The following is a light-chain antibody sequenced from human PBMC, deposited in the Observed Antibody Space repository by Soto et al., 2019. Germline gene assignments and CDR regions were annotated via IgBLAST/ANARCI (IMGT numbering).Light chain of an antibody. V-gene: IGKV3-15*01. CDR1: QSVSGK. CDR3: QQSNNWPWT. CDR2: DAS. Sequence: EVLMPQSPSTLSVSAGESATLSYRASQSVSGKLAWYEQKPGQAPRLLIYDASTRATDIPARFSGSGSGTEFTLTISSLQSEDFAVYYCQQSNNWPWTFGQGTKVAIK. J-gene: IGKJ1*01.